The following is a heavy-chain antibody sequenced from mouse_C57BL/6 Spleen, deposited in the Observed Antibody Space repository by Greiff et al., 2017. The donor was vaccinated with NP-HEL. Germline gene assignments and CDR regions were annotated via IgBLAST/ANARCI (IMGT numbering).Heavy chain of an antibody. CDR1: GYSITSGYY. D-gene: IGHD2-3*01. CDR3: ARDTDGYYHGY. Sequence: EVQLQESGPGLVKPSQSLSLTCSVTGYSITSGYYWKWIRQFPGNKLEWMGNISYDGSNNYHPSLTNRITITRETSKNQFFLKLNSVTTEDTATYYCARDTDGYYHGYWGQGTTLTVSS. CDR2: ISYDGSN. V-gene: IGHV3-6*02. J-gene: IGHJ2*01.